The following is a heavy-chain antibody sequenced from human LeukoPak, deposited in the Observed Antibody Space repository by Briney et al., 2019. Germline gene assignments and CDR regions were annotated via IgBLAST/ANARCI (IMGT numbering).Heavy chain of an antibody. J-gene: IGHJ4*02. CDR1: GFTFSNYW. CDR3: VRVDSSGSYPAHFDY. V-gene: IGHV3-7*01. D-gene: IGHD1-26*01. CDR2: INQDGSEE. Sequence: GGSLRLSCAASGFTFSNYWMSWARQAPGKGLEWVAHINQDGSEEHYMDSVKARFIISRDNAKNSLSLQMDSLRAEDTAVYYCVRVDSSGSYPAHFDYWGQGTLVTVSS.